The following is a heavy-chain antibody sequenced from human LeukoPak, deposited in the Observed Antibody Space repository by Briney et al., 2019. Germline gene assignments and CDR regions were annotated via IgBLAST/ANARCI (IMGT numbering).Heavy chain of an antibody. CDR3: ARGDFCSSTSCYHKYYMDV. Sequence: PGGSLRLSCAASGFTFSDYYMSWIRQAPGKGLEWVSYISSSGSTIYYADSVKGRFTISRDNAKNSLYLQMNSLRAEDTAVYYCARGDFCSSTSCYHKYYMDVWGKGTTVTVSS. V-gene: IGHV3-11*01. D-gene: IGHD2-2*01. CDR1: GFTFSDYY. J-gene: IGHJ6*03. CDR2: ISSSGSTI.